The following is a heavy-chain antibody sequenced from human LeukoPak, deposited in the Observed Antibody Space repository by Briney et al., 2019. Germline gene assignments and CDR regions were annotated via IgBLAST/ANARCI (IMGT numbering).Heavy chain of an antibody. D-gene: IGHD2/OR15-2a*01. CDR2: MTSSGGGT. CDR3: VSFYETY. Sequence: PGGSLRLSCTASGFIFSSYAMNWVRQAPGKGLEWVSVMTSSGGGTDYADSVKGRFTISKDNAKNTVYLQMNSLRAEDTAVYYCVSFYETYWGRGTLVTVSS. J-gene: IGHJ4*02. CDR1: GFIFSSYA. V-gene: IGHV3-23*01.